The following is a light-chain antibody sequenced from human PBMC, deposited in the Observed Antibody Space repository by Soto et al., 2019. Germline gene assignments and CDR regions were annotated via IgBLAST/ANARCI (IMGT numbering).Light chain of an antibody. CDR2: DAS. CDR3: QQYNSYPLT. CDR1: QSISSW. J-gene: IGKJ4*01. Sequence: DIQMTQTPSTLSASVGDRVTITCRASQSISSWLAWYQQKPGKAPKLLIYDASTLESGVPSRFSGSGSGTELTLTISSLQPDDFATYYCQQYNSYPLTFGGGTKVDIK. V-gene: IGKV1-5*01.